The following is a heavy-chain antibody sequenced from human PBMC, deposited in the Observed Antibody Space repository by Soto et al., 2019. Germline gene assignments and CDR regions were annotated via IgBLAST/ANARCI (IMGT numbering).Heavy chain of an antibody. Sequence: QVQLQESGPGLVRPSETLSLTCTVSSDSISSYYLIWIRQYPGKGLEWIGYTDYSGNTNYNPSLKSRVTISGDTSKNQVSLRLSSVTAADTAVYYCARAVGDPLYYLDYWGQGTLVTVSS. CDR3: ARAVGDPLYYLDY. CDR1: SDSISSYY. D-gene: IGHD6-19*01. J-gene: IGHJ4*02. V-gene: IGHV4-59*08. CDR2: TDYSGNT.